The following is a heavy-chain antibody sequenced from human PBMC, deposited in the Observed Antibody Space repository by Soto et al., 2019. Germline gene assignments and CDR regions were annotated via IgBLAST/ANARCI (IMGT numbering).Heavy chain of an antibody. Sequence: PGGSLRLSCAASGFTFSSYGMHWVRQAPGKGLEWVAVISYDGSNKYYADSVKGRFTISRDNSKNTLYLKMNSLRAEDTAVYYCAKDRNGRVTTILINWFDPWGQGTLVTVSS. CDR2: ISYDGSNK. V-gene: IGHV3-30*18. D-gene: IGHD2-21*02. CDR1: GFTFSSYG. CDR3: AKDRNGRVTTILINWFDP. J-gene: IGHJ5*02.